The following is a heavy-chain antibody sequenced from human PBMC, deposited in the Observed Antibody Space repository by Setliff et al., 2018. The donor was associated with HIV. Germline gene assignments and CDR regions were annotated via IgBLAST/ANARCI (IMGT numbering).Heavy chain of an antibody. V-gene: IGHV1-8*02. J-gene: IGHJ4*02. D-gene: IGHD2-15*01. CDR1: GYTFTSYD. CDR3: AKPFGSDGSRQLDS. CDR2: MNPNSGNT. Sequence: ASVKVSCKASGYTFTSYDINWVRQATGQGLEWMGWMNPNSGNTGYAQKFQGRVTMTRNTSISSAYMELSSLRSDDTAIYYCAKPFGSDGSRQLDSWGQGTLVTVSS.